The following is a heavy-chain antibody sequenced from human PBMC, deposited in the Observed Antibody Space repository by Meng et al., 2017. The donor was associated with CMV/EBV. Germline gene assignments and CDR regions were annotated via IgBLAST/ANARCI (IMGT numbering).Heavy chain of an antibody. D-gene: IGHD4-17*01. CDR3: ARGPEVDYGDYVGLDY. Sequence: QPQAPGPGPLNPSETLSLPSTASGGSFSSCYWSWIRQPAGQGLEWIRRIYTSGSTNYNPSLQSRVTMSVDTSKNQFSLKLSSVTAADTAVYYCARGPEVDYGDYVGLDYWGQGTLVTVSS. J-gene: IGHJ4*02. CDR2: IYTSGST. V-gene: IGHV4-4*07. CDR1: GGSFSSCY.